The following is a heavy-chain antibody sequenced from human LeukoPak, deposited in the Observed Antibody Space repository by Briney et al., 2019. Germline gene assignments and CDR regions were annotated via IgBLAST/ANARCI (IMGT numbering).Heavy chain of an antibody. CDR1: GFTFSSYW. D-gene: IGHD6-13*01. J-gene: IGHJ4*02. CDR2: IKQDGSEK. Sequence: PGGSLRLSCAASGFTFSSYWMSWVRQAPGKGLEWVANIKQDGSEKYYVDSVKGRFTISRDNAKNSLYLQMNSLRAEDTAVYYCAKDPNPPNFSSWHADSWGQGTLVTVS. CDR3: AKDPNPPNFSSWHADS. V-gene: IGHV3-7*01.